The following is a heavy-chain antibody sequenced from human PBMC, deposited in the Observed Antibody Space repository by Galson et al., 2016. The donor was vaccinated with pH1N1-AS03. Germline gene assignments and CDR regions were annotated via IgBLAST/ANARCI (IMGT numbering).Heavy chain of an antibody. CDR1: GFSLTATGEG. CDR3: VHGAREADAGFLDY. J-gene: IGHJ4*02. CDR2: LYWDGDK. Sequence: PALVKPTQTLTLTCSFSGFSLTATGEGVGWIRQSPGKPLEWLAPLYWDGDKRFRPSLQNRLTIRKDTSKKDVIFPVTDLDTADSATYYCVHGAREADAGFLDYWGQGTRVTVSS. D-gene: IGHD3-3*01. V-gene: IGHV2-5*02.